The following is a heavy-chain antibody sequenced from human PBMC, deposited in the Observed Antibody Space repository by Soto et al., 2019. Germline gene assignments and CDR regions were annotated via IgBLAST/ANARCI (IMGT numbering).Heavy chain of an antibody. J-gene: IGHJ6*02. Sequence: EVQLVESGGGLVQPGGSLRLSCAASGFTFSSYWIHWVLQDPGKGLLWVSRIDSDGRRTSYADSVKGRFTISRDNAKNMVYLQMNSLRAEDTAIYYCARPFRPILGHAMDVWGQGPTVTVSS. CDR3: ARPFRPILGHAMDV. V-gene: IGHV3-74*01. CDR1: GFTFSSYW. D-gene: IGHD3-3*01. CDR2: IDSDGRRT.